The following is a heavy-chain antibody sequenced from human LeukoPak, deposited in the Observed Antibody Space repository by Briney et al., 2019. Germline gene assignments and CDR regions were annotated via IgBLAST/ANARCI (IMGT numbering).Heavy chain of an antibody. D-gene: IGHD3-3*01. V-gene: IGHV4-4*02. Sequence: SETLSLTCAVSGGSISSSNWWSWVRQPPGKGLEWIGEIYHSGSTNYNPSLKSRVTISVDKSKNQFSLNLSSVTAADTAVYYRAREHYDFWSGSQRRGYFDYWGQGTLVTVSS. CDR2: IYHSGST. J-gene: IGHJ4*02. CDR1: GGSISSSNW. CDR3: AREHYDFWSGSQRRGYFDY.